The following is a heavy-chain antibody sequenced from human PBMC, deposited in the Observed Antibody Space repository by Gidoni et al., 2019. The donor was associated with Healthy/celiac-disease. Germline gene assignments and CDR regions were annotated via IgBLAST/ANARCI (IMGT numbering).Heavy chain of an antibody. CDR2: IDYSGST. Sequence: QVQLQESGPGLVKPSETLSLTCTVSGGSIRSYYWSWLRQPPGKGLEWIGYIDYSGSTNYNPSLKSRVTISVDTSKNQCSLKLSSVTAADTAVYYCARGSGDYPSYWFDPWGQGTLVTVSS. CDR3: ARGSGDYPSYWFDP. D-gene: IGHD4-17*01. V-gene: IGHV4-59*08. J-gene: IGHJ5*02. CDR1: GGSIRSYY.